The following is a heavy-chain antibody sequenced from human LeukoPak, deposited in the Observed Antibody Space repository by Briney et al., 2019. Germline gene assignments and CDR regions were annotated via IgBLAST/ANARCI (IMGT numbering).Heavy chain of an antibody. CDR3: ARQGIDAGSWYHALY. D-gene: IGHD6-13*01. J-gene: IGHJ4*02. V-gene: IGHV3-21*01. CDR1: GFTFSSYS. Sequence: GGSLRLSCAASGFTFSSYSMNWVRQAPGKGLEWVSSISSSSSYIYYADSVKGRFTISRDNAKNSLYLQMNSLRAEDTAVYYCARQGIDAGSWYHALYWGQGTLVTVSS. CDR2: ISSSSSYI.